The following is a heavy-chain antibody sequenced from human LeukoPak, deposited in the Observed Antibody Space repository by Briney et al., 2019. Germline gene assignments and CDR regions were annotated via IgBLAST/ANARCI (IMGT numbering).Heavy chain of an antibody. CDR1: GGSFSGYY. J-gene: IGHJ5*02. V-gene: IGHV4-34*01. CDR2: MNHSGRT. D-gene: IGHD4-17*01. Sequence: PAGTLSLTCAVYGGSFSGYYWSWIRQPPGKGLEWIGEMNHSGRTNYNPSLKSRVTISVDTSKNQFSLKLSSVTAADTGVYYCARVDGDYFGGFDPWGQGTLVTDS. CDR3: ARVDGDYFGGFDP.